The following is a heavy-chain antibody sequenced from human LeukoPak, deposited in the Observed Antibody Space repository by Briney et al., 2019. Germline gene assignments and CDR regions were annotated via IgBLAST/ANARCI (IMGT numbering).Heavy chain of an antibody. CDR2: ISWNSGSI. D-gene: IGHD6-19*01. J-gene: IGHJ6*02. V-gene: IGHV3-9*01. CDR1: GFTFDDYA. CDR3: AKDMAVAGTHYYYYGMDV. Sequence: PGGSLRLSCAASGFTFDDYAMHWVRQAPGKGLEWVSGISWNSGSIGYADSVKGRLTISRANAKNSLYLQMNSLRAEDTALYYCAKDMAVAGTHYYYYGMDVWGQGTTVTVSS.